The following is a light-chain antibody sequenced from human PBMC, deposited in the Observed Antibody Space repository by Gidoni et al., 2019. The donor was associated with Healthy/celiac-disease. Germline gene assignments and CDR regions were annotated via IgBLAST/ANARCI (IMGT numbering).Light chain of an antibody. CDR3: QQYGSSPLT. CDR2: GAS. CDR1: QSVSSSY. V-gene: IGKV3-20*01. Sequence: DIVLPQSPGTLSLSPGERATLSCRASQSVSSSYLAWYQQKPGQAPRLRIYGASSRATGIPDRFSGSGSGTDFTLTISRLEPEDFAVYYCQQYGSSPLTFGQGTKLEIK. J-gene: IGKJ2*01.